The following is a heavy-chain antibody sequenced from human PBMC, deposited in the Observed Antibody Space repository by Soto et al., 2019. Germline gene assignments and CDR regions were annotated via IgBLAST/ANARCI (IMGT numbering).Heavy chain of an antibody. D-gene: IGHD6-19*01. J-gene: IGHJ6*03. V-gene: IGHV1-3*01. CDR3: ARVAVHDYYYYYSMDV. CDR2: INAGNGNT. Sequence: QVQLVQSGAEVKKPGASVKVSCKASGYTFTSYAMHWVRQAPGQRLEWMGWINAGNGNTKYSQKFQGRVTITRDTSASTAYMELSSLRSEDTAVYYCARVAVHDYYYYYSMDVWGKGTTVTVSS. CDR1: GYTFTSYA.